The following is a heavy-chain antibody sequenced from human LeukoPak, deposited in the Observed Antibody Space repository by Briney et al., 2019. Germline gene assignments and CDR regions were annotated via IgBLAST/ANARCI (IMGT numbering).Heavy chain of an antibody. CDR1: GGSISSGGYS. CDR2: IYHSGST. CDR3: ARGRDGYNYFDY. Sequence: SETLSLTCAVSGGSISSGGYSWSWIRQPPGKGLEWIGYIYHSGSTNYNPSLKSRVTISVDRSKNQFSLKLSSVTAADTAVYYCARGRDGYNYFDYWGQGTLVTVSS. D-gene: IGHD5-24*01. J-gene: IGHJ4*02. V-gene: IGHV4-30-2*01.